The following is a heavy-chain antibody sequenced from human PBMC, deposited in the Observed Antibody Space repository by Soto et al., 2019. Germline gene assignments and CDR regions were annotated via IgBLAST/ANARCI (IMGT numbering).Heavy chain of an antibody. CDR2: IYWDDDK. CDR3: KLSPGIAAAFDY. V-gene: IGHV2-5*02. J-gene: IGHJ4*02. D-gene: IGHD6-13*01. Sequence: QITLKESGPTLVKPTQTLTLTCTLSGFSLSTTGVSVGWIRQSPGKALDWLALIYWDDDKRYSPSLKNRLTIPKDTSKNPVLLTMTNMDTVDTDTYYCKLSPGIAAAFDYWGQGTLVTVSS. CDR1: GFSLSTTGVS.